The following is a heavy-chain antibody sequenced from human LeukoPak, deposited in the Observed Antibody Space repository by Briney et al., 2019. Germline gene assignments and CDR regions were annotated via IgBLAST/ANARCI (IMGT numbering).Heavy chain of an antibody. J-gene: IGHJ4*02. CDR2: IYSGGRT. V-gene: IGHV3-53*01. CDR3: ARQRRYCSGATCYSGHDY. CDR1: GFTVSSNY. D-gene: IGHD2-15*01. Sequence: GGSLRLSCAASGFTVSSNYLSWVRQAPGKGLEWVSIIYSGGRTYYADSVKGRFTISRDNSKNSLYLQMNSLRAEDTAVYYCARQRRYCSGATCYSGHDYWGQGTLVIVSS.